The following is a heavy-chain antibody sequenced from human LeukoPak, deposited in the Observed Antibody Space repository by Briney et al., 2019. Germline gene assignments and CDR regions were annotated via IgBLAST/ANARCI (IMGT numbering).Heavy chain of an antibody. Sequence: SETLSLTCTASGGSISSYYWSWIRQPPGKGLEWIGYIYYSGSTNYNPSLKSRVTISVDTSKNQFSLELSSVTAADTAVYYCARGLISRYFDYWGQGTLVTVSS. D-gene: IGHD3-16*01. J-gene: IGHJ4*02. CDR1: GGSISSYY. V-gene: IGHV4-59*12. CDR3: ARGLISRYFDY. CDR2: IYYSGST.